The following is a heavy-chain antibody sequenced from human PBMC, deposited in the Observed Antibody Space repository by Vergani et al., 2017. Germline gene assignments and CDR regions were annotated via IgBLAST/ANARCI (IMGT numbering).Heavy chain of an antibody. CDR3: ARQCWCSQVVGAFEA. CDR2: VFHSGSA. J-gene: IGHJ3*01. CDR1: GYSISRGYY. V-gene: IGHV4-38-2*02. Sequence: QVQLQESGPGLVKPSETLSLTCSVSGYSISRGYYWGWIRQPPGKGLEWIATVFHSGSAYYNPSLRRRVTISVETSKNQFSLRLTTLTAADTAVYYCARQCWCSQVVGAFEAWGRGTEVSVSS. D-gene: IGHD4/OR15-4a*01.